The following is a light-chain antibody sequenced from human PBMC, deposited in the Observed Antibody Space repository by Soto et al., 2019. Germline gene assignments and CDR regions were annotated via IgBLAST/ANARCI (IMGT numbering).Light chain of an antibody. CDR2: EVS. J-gene: IGLJ2*01. CDR1: SSDVGSYNL. Sequence: QSALTQPASVSGSPGQSITISCTGTSSDVGSYNLVSWYQQHPGKAPKLMIYEVSKRPSGVSNRFSGSKSGNTASLTISGLQAEDEVDYYCCSYAGSSTLYVVFGGGTQLTVL. CDR3: CSYAGSSTLYVV. V-gene: IGLV2-23*02.